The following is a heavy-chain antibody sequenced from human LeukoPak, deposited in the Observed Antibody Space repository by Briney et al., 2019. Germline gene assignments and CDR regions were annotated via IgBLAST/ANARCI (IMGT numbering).Heavy chain of an antibody. CDR3: ARGLTPEYRTEKVAGTFDY. Sequence: PGGSLRLSCAASGFTFSSYGMHWVRQAPGKGLEWVAFIRYDGSNKYYADSVKGRFTISRDNSKNTLYLQMNSLRAEDTAVYYCARGLTPEYRTEKVAGTFDYWGQGTLVTVSS. CDR1: GFTFSSYG. J-gene: IGHJ4*02. CDR2: IRYDGSNK. V-gene: IGHV3-30*02. D-gene: IGHD6-19*01.